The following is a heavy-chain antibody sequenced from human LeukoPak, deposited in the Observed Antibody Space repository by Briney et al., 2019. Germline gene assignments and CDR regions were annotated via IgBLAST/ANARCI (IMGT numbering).Heavy chain of an antibody. V-gene: IGHV4-39*01. J-gene: IGHJ4*02. CDR1: GHSIITSSYY. Sequence: SETLALTCTVSGHSIITSSYYWGWIRQPPGKGLEWLGSIYYSGITHYNPSLKRRVTIYVDTSRNQFSLHLYSVTAADTAVFYCARSDYYDYRQIDIWGQGTLFTVSS. D-gene: IGHD3-22*01. CDR2: IYYSGIT. CDR3: ARSDYYDYRQIDI.